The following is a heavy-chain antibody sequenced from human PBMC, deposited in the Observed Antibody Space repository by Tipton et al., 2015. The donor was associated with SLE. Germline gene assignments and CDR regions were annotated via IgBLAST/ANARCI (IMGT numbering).Heavy chain of an antibody. Sequence: GLVKPSETLSLTCTVSGGSISSGSYFWSWIRQPAGKGLEWIGRIYASGSTNYNPSLNNRVAMSLDTSKKQFSLKLSSVTAADTAVYYCARDGGSGFDYWGQGTLVTVSS. CDR3: ARDGGSGFDY. J-gene: IGHJ4*02. V-gene: IGHV4-61*02. D-gene: IGHD3-10*01. CDR1: GGSISSGSYF. CDR2: IYASGST.